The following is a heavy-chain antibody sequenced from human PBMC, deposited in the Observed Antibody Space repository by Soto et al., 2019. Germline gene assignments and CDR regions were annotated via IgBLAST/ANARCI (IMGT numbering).Heavy chain of an antibody. D-gene: IGHD1-26*01. CDR1: GFTFSSYG. CDR3: ARSEFVGATFLFDY. J-gene: IGHJ4*02. Sequence: PGGSLRLSCAASGFTFSSYGMHWVRQAPGKGLEWVAVIWYDGSNKYYADSVKGRFTISRDNSKNTLYLQMNSLRAEDTAVYYCARSEFVGATFLFDYWGQGTLVTVSS. V-gene: IGHV3-33*01. CDR2: IWYDGSNK.